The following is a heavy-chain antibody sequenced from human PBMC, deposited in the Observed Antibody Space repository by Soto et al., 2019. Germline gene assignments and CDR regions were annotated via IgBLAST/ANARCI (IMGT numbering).Heavy chain of an antibody. V-gene: IGHV1-18*04. Sequence: QVQLVQSGAEVKKPGASVKVSCKASGYTFTSYGISWVRQAPGQGLVWMGWISAYNGNTNYAQKLQGRVTRTTDTSTSTAYMELRSLRSDDTAVYYCARGTGIAVAGTLYGMDVWGQGTTVTVSS. D-gene: IGHD6-19*01. J-gene: IGHJ6*02. CDR2: ISAYNGNT. CDR3: ARGTGIAVAGTLYGMDV. CDR1: GYTFTSYG.